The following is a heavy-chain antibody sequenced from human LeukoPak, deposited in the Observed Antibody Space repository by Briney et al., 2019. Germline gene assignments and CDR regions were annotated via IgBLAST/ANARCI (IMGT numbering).Heavy chain of an antibody. V-gene: IGHV4-30-2*01. CDR3: ARARYYYDSSGYKDAFDI. CDR1: GGSISSGGYS. D-gene: IGHD3-22*01. Sequence: PSETLSLICAVSGGSISSGGYSWSWIRQPPGKGLEWIGYIYHSGSTYYNPSLKSRVTISVDRSKNQFSLKLSSVTAADTAVYYCARARYYYDSSGYKDAFDIWGQGTMVTVSS. J-gene: IGHJ3*02. CDR2: IYHSGST.